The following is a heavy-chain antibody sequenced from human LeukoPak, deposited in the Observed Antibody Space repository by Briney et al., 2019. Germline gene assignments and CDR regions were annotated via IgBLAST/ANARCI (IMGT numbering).Heavy chain of an antibody. CDR2: INHSGST. Sequence: KPSETLSLTCAVYGGSFSGYNWSWIRQPPGKGLEWIGEINHSGSTNYNPSLKSRVTISVDTSKNQFSLKLSSVTAADTAVYYCARGAHRHSSSWYRAEYFQHWGQGTLVTVSS. J-gene: IGHJ1*01. CDR3: ARGAHRHSSSWYRAEYFQH. V-gene: IGHV4-34*01. CDR1: GGSFSGYN. D-gene: IGHD6-13*01.